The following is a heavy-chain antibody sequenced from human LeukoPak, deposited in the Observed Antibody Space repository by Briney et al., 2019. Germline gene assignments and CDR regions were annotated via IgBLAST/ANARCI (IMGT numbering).Heavy chain of an antibody. D-gene: IGHD5-18*01. CDR1: GGSISSHY. CDR2: IYYSGST. Sequence: PSEALSLTCTVSGGSISSHYWSWIRQPPGKGLEWIGYIYYSGSTNYNPSLKSRVTISVDTSKNQFSLKLSSVTAADTAVYYCARRNLGYSYGTHYYYYYYMDVWGKGTTVTVPS. CDR3: ARRNLGYSYGTHYYYYYYMDV. V-gene: IGHV4-59*11. J-gene: IGHJ6*03.